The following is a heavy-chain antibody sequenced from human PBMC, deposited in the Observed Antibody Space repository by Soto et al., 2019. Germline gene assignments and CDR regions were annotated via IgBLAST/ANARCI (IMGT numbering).Heavy chain of an antibody. J-gene: IGHJ3*01. CDR2: ISFDAINQ. D-gene: IGHD5-18*01. CDR1: GFTFNNYA. Sequence: LVVESGGGVVQPGKSLRLSCVASGFTFNNYAMHWVRQAPGKGLEWVAGISFDAINQYYAESVRGRYTIARKNSKNRLSLEMNSLRVVDTAVYYCARGMRYSYKEAVDLWGQGTTVIVSS. V-gene: IGHV3-30-3*01. CDR3: ARGMRYSYKEAVDL.